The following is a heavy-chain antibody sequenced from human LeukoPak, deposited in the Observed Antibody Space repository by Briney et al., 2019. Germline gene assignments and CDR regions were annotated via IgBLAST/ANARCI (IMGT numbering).Heavy chain of an antibody. J-gene: IGHJ6*03. D-gene: IGHD3-10*01. CDR1: GGSISSSSYY. CDR3: ARRLGRKFGERFYYYHYMDV. V-gene: IGHV4-39*07. Sequence: SETLSLTCTVSGGSISSSSYYWGWIRQPPGKGLEWIGSIYYSGSTYYNPSLKSRVTISVNTSKNQFSLKLSSVTAADTAVYYCARRLGRKFGERFYYYHYMDVWGKGTTVTISS. CDR2: IYYSGST.